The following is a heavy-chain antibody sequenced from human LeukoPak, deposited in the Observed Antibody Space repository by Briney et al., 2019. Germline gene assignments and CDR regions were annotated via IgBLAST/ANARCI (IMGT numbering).Heavy chain of an antibody. D-gene: IGHD4/OR15-4a*01. Sequence: AGGSLRLSCAASGFTVSNNYMNWVRQAPGKGLEWVSLIYSGSDTHYADSVKGRFTISRDSSKNTLYLQMNSLRAEDTAVYYCARDPPAVRTNTYAWGQGTLVTVSS. CDR2: IYSGSDT. CDR1: GFTVSNNY. CDR3: ARDPPAVRTNTYA. J-gene: IGHJ5*02. V-gene: IGHV3-66*01.